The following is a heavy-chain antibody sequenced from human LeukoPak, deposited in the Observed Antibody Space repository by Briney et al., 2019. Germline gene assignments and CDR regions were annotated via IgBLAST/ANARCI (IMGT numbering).Heavy chain of an antibody. D-gene: IGHD3-10*01. CDR1: GFTFSSYV. V-gene: IGHV3-30*18. CDR2: ISSDGSDQ. J-gene: IGHJ4*02. CDR3: AKGIRGVFAYYFDY. Sequence: GGSLRLSCAASGFTFSSYVMHWARQAPGKGLEWVAVISSDGSDQYYADSGKGRFTISRDNSKNQLYLQMNSLRAEDTAMYYCAKGIRGVFAYYFDYWGQGTLVTVSS.